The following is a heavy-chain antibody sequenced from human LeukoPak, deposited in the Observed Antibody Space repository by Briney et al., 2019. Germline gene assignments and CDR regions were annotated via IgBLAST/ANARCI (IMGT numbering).Heavy chain of an antibody. V-gene: IGHV1-18*01. Sequence: ASVKVSCKTSGYTSTSYGINWVRQAPGQGLEWMGWISAYNGNTNYAQKLQGRVTMTTDTSTSTAYMELRSLRSDDTAVYYCARDDTWGLDILTGNWGQGTLVTVSS. J-gene: IGHJ4*02. CDR3: ARDDTWGLDILTGN. D-gene: IGHD3-9*01. CDR2: ISAYNGNT. CDR1: GYTSTSYG.